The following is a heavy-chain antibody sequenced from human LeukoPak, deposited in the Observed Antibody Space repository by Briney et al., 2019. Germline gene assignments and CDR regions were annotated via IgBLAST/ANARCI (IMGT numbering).Heavy chain of an antibody. CDR2: IYYSGST. V-gene: IGHV4-59*08. J-gene: IGHJ4*02. Sequence: KSSETLSLTCTVSGGSISSYYWSWIRQSPGKGLEWIGYIYYSGSTNYNPSLKSRVTISVDTSKNQFSLKLSSVTAADTAVYYCARAHFSSSWFDYWGQGTLVTVSS. D-gene: IGHD6-13*01. CDR3: ARAHFSSSWFDY. CDR1: GGSISSYY.